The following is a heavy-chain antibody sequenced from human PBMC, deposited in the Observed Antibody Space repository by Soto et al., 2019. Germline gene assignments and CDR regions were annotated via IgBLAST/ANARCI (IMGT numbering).Heavy chain of an antibody. V-gene: IGHV3-64D*08. D-gene: IGHD6-13*01. CDR2: ISSNGGST. CDR1: GFTFSSYA. CDR3: EKDILPPHSSWYWEAYYDYYGMDV. Sequence: GGSLRLSCSASGFTFSSYAMHWVRQAPGKGLEYVSAISSNGGSTYYADSVKGTFTISRDKSKNTLYLQMSSLRAEDTAVYYCEKDILPPHSSWYWEAYYDYYGMDVWGQGTTVTVSS. J-gene: IGHJ6*02.